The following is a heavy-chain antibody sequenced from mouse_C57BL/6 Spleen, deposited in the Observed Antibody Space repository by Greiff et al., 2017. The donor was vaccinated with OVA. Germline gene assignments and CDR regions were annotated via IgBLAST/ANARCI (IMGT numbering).Heavy chain of an antibody. CDR1: GYTFTSYW. Sequence: QVQLQQPGAELVMPGASVKLSCKASGYTFTSYWMHWVKQRPGQGLEWIGEIDPSDSYTNYNQQFKGKSTLTVDKSSSTAYMQLSSLTSEDSAVYYCAREGAMDYWGQGTSGTVAS. J-gene: IGHJ4*01. V-gene: IGHV1-69*01. CDR3: AREGAMDY. CDR2: IDPSDSYT.